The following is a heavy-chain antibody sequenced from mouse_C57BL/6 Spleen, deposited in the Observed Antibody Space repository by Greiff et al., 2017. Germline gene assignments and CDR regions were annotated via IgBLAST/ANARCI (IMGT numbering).Heavy chain of an antibody. D-gene: IGHD1-1*01. J-gene: IGHJ2*01. CDR3: ARSSTVVAKDY. CDR1: GYAFSSSW. CDR2: IYPGDGDT. Sequence: VKLQESGPELVKPGASVKISCKASGYAFSSSWMNWVKQRPGKGLEWIGRIYPGDGDTNYNGKFKGKATLTADKSSSTAYMQLSSLTSEDSAVYFCARSSTVVAKDYWGQGTTLTVSS. V-gene: IGHV1-82*01.